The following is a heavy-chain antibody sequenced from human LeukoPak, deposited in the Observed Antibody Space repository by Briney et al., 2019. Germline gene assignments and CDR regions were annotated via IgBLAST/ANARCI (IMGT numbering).Heavy chain of an antibody. CDR3: ATSSKGSSWFIVSGWFDP. D-gene: IGHD6-13*01. Sequence: ASVKVSCKASGYTFTGYYMHWVRQAPGQGLEWMGWIKPNSGGTNYAQKFQGRVTMTRDTSISTAYMELSRLRSDDTAVYYCATSSKGSSWFIVSGWFDPWGQGTLVTVSS. CDR1: GYTFTGYY. CDR2: IKPNSGGT. V-gene: IGHV1-2*02. J-gene: IGHJ5*02.